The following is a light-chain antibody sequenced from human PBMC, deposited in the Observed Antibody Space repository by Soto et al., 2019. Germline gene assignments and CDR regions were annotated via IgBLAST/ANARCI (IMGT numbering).Light chain of an antibody. Sequence: QSVLTQPPSASGTPGQRVTIPCSGSSSNIGSNFVNWYQQLPGTAPKLLIYGNSNRPSGVPDRFSGSKSGTSASLAITGLQAEDEADYYCQSYDSSLSGYYVFGTGTKVTVL. V-gene: IGLV1-40*01. CDR2: GNS. J-gene: IGLJ1*01. CDR1: SSNIGSNF. CDR3: QSYDSSLSGYYV.